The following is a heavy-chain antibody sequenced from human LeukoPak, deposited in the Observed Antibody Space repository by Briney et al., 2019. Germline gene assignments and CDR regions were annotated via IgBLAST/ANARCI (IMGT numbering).Heavy chain of an antibody. Sequence: GGSLRLSCLASGFMFTNYGMHWVRQAPGKGLEWVAAISFDETYKYYTDAVKGRFTISRDNSKNMMYLQMNSLGAEDTAVYYCAKPSGSYDYFDYWDQGTLVTVSS. J-gene: IGHJ4*02. V-gene: IGHV3-30*18. D-gene: IGHD1-26*01. CDR1: GFMFTNYG. CDR3: AKPSGSYDYFDY. CDR2: ISFDETYK.